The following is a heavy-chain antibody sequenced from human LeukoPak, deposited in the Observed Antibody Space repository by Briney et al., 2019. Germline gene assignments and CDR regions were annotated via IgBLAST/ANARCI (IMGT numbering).Heavy chain of an antibody. J-gene: IGHJ5*02. CDR3: ARVGITGTTWWFDP. CDR1: GGSISSYY. D-gene: IGHD1-7*01. V-gene: IGHV4-4*07. Sequence: SETLSFTCTVSGGSISSYYWSWIRQPAGKGLEWIGRIYTSGSTNYNPSLKSRVTMSVDTSKNQFSLKLSSVTAADTAVYYCARVGITGTTWWFDPWGQGTLVTVSS. CDR2: IYTSGST.